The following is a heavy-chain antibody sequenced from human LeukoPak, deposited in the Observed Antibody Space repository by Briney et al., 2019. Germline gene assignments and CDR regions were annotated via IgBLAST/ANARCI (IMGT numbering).Heavy chain of an antibody. Sequence: GGSLRLSCAASGFTFTRYAMSWVRQAPGKGLEWVSAISGGGGSTYYADSVKGRFTISRDNSKNTLFLQMNSLRVEDTAVYYCAIRYSGSYNDYWGQGTLVTVSS. CDR3: AIRYSGSYNDY. J-gene: IGHJ4*02. CDR1: GFTFTRYA. CDR2: ISGGGGST. V-gene: IGHV3-23*01. D-gene: IGHD1-26*01.